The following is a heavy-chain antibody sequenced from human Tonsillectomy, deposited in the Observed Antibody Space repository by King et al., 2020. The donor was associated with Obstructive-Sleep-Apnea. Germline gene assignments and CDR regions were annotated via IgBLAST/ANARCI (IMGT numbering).Heavy chain of an antibody. J-gene: IGHJ4*02. CDR1: GFTFSSYA. V-gene: IGHV3-30*04. D-gene: IGHD6-19*01. CDR2: ISYDGSNK. Sequence: VQLVESGGGVVQPGRSLRLSCAASGFTFSSYAMHWVRQAPGKGLEWGAVISYDGSNKYYADSVKGRFTISRDNSKNTLYLQMNSLRAEDTAVYYCARGGRGAVAGNYFDYWGQGTLVTVSS. CDR3: ARGGRGAVAGNYFDY.